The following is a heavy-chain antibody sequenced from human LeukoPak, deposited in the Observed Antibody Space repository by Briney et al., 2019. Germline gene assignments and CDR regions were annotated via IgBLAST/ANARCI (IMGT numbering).Heavy chain of an antibody. CDR3: ARIRDGYNDAYDI. CDR1: GYTFTNSY. CDR2: IKPDGGNT. Sequence: ASVKVSCKASGYTFTNSYIHWVRQAPGQVLEWMGLIKPDGGNTNYAQNFQGRVTLTRDTSTSTVYMELSSLRSEDTAIYYCARIRDGYNDAYDIWGQGTVVTVPS. V-gene: IGHV1-46*01. J-gene: IGHJ3*02. D-gene: IGHD5-24*01.